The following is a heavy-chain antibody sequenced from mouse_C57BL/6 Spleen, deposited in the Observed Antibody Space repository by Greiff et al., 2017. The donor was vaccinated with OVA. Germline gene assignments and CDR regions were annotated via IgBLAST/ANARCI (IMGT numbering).Heavy chain of an antibody. CDR3: ARRHYYGSRKDHYYAMDY. V-gene: IGHV1-50*01. D-gene: IGHD1-1*01. CDR2: IDPSDSYT. CDR1: GYTFTSYW. Sequence: QVQLKQPGAELVKPGASVKLSCKASGYTFTSYWMQWVKQRPGQGLEWIGEIDPSDSYTNYNQKFKGKATLTVDTSSSTAYMQLSSLTSEDSAVYYCARRHYYGSRKDHYYAMDYWGQGTSVTVSS. J-gene: IGHJ4*01.